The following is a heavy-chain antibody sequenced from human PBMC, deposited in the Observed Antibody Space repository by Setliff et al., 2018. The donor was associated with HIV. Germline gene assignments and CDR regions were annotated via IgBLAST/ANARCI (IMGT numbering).Heavy chain of an antibody. CDR1: GVSVGSGDYY. CDR3: AARPRIAARPFDY. J-gene: IGHJ4*02. D-gene: IGHD6-6*01. CDR2: IFHSGDT. V-gene: IGHV4-31*03. Sequence: SETLSLTCSVSGVSVGSGDYYWHWIRQHPEKALEWIGYIFHSGDTYYNPSLKSRISMSVDTSKNQFSLELTSLTAADTAVYYCAARPRIAARPFDYWGQGMLVTVSS.